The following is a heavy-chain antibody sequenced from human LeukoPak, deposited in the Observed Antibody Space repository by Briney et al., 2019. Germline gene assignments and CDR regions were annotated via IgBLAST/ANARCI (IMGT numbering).Heavy chain of an antibody. CDR2: IWYDGSNK. Sequence: GGSLRLSCAASGFTFSSYGMHWVHQAPGKGLEWVAVIWYDGSNKYYADSVKGRFTISRDNSKNTLYLQMNSLRAEDTAVYYCARDRTMATITPLDYWGQGTLVTVSS. V-gene: IGHV3-33*01. CDR3: ARDRTMATITPLDY. D-gene: IGHD5-12*01. J-gene: IGHJ4*02. CDR1: GFTFSSYG.